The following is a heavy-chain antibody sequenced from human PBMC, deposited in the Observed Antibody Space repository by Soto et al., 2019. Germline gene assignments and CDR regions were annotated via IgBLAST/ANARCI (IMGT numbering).Heavy chain of an antibody. CDR3: ARTPAVRGGRSFDY. Sequence: QVQLQQWGAGLLKPSETLSLTCAVFGGSFSTYYWSWIRQPPGKGLEWIREINPSGGTNYNPSLNSRVTISRDTSKNQFSLQLNSVTAADTALYYCARTPAVRGGRSFDYWGQGTLVTVSS. CDR1: GGSFSTYY. CDR2: INPSGGT. D-gene: IGHD3-10*01. J-gene: IGHJ4*02. V-gene: IGHV4-34*01.